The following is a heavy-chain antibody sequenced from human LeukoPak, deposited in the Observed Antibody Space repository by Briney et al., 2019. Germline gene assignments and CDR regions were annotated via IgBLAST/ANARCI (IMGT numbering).Heavy chain of an antibody. CDR2: ISYDGSNK. Sequence: GGSLRLSCAASGFTFSSYAMHWVRQAPGKGLEWVAVISYDGSNKYYADSVKGRFTISRDNSKNTLYLQMNSLRAEDTAVYYCARYCSGGSCYPTDAFDIWGQGTMVTVSS. V-gene: IGHV3-30-3*01. J-gene: IGHJ3*02. CDR1: GFTFSSYA. CDR3: ARYCSGGSCYPTDAFDI. D-gene: IGHD2-15*01.